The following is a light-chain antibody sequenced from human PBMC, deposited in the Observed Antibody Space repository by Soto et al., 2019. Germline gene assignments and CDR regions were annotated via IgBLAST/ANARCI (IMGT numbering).Light chain of an antibody. J-gene: IGLJ2*01. CDR1: SSNIGAGYD. Sequence: QSVLTQPPSVSGAPGQRVTISCTWSSSNIGAGYDVHWYQQLPGTAPKLLSYGNSTRPSGVPDRFSGSKSGTSASLDITGLQTEDEAEYYCQSYDSSLSVVFGGGTKLTVL. CDR2: GNS. CDR3: QSYDSSLSVV. V-gene: IGLV1-40*01.